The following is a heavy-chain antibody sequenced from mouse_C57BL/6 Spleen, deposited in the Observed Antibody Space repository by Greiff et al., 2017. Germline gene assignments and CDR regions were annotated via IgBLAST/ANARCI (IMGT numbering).Heavy chain of an antibody. Sequence: QVQLQQPGAELVKPGASVKLSCKASGYTFTSYWMHWVKQRPGRGLEWIGRIDPNSGGTKYNEKFKSKATLTVDKSSSTAYMQLSSLTSVDSAVXACERSAYGSSYGDWFAYWGQGTLGTVSA. D-gene: IGHD1-1*01. J-gene: IGHJ3*01. CDR3: ERSAYGSSYGDWFAY. CDR1: GYTFTSYW. CDR2: IDPNSGGT. V-gene: IGHV1-72*01.